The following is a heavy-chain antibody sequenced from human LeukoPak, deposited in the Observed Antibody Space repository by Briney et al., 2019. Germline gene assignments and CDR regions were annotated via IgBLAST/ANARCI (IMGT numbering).Heavy chain of an antibody. CDR1: GFTFSRYA. CDR3: ARVVVAATLGNWFDP. CDR2: ISYDGSDK. D-gene: IGHD6-19*01. Sequence: GGSLRLSCAASGFTFSRYAMHWVRQAPGKGLDWVAVISYDGSDKYYGDSVKGRFTISRDNSKNTLYLQMNSLRAEDTAVYCCARVVVAATLGNWFDPGGQGTLVTVSS. J-gene: IGHJ5*02. V-gene: IGHV3-30-3*01.